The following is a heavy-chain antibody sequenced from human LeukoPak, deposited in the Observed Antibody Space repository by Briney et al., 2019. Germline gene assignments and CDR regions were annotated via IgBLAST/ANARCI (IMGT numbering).Heavy chain of an antibody. J-gene: IGHJ4*02. Sequence: SETLSLTCTVSGDSISTSNSYWGWIRQPPGKGLEWIGSTYYSGSTYYNPSLKSRVTISVDTSKNQFSLKLSSVTAADTAVYYCARHSPVGIFYFDYWGQGTLVTVSS. CDR2: TYYSGST. V-gene: IGHV4-39*01. CDR3: ARHSPVGIFYFDY. D-gene: IGHD1-26*01. CDR1: GDSISTSNSY.